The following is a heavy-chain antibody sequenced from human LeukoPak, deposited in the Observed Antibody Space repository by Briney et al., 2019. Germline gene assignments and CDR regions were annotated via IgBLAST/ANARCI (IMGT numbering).Heavy chain of an antibody. J-gene: IGHJ6*02. CDR2: ISHHGAST. D-gene: IGHD3-16*01. CDR1: GFTYSTYG. V-gene: IGHV3-23*01. Sequence: GGSLRLSCAVSGFTYSTYGMTWVRQAPGKGLEWVSAISHHGASTFYAESLKGRFTISRDNSKNTLYLQMSSLRAEDTAVYYCAKDVGWGSYGGNNYHYYGMDVWGQGTTVTVSS. CDR3: AKDVGWGSYGGNNYHYYGMDV.